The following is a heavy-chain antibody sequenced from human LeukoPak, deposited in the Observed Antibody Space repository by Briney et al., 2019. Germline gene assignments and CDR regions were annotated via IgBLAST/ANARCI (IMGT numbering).Heavy chain of an antibody. Sequence: ATVKVSCKASGYTFTSYAMHWVRQAPGQRLEWMGWINAGNGNTKYSQKFQGRVTITRDTSASTAYMELSSLRSEDTAVYYCAREYPGIAVAGMGVRSDYWGQGTLVTVSS. J-gene: IGHJ4*02. V-gene: IGHV1-3*01. CDR2: INAGNGNT. CDR1: GYTFTSYA. CDR3: AREYPGIAVAGMGVRSDY. D-gene: IGHD6-19*01.